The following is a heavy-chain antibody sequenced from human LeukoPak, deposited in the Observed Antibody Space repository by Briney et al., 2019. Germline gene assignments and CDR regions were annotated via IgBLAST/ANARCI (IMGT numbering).Heavy chain of an antibody. CDR3: ARMYSSSWYAGGYFQH. CDR2: INPYTGDT. V-gene: IGHV1-2*02. J-gene: IGHJ1*01. D-gene: IGHD6-13*01. Sequence: ASVKVSCKASGYTLTGYYIHWVRQAPGQGLEWMGWINPYTGDTNSAQKFQGRVTMTRDTSISTAYMELSRLRSDDTAVYYCARMYSSSWYAGGYFQHWGQGTLVTVSS. CDR1: GYTLTGYY.